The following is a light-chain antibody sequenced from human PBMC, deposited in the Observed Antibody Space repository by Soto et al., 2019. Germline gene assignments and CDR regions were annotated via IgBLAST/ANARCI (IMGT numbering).Light chain of an antibody. V-gene: IGLV2-8*02. J-gene: IGLJ2*01. CDR1: SSDIGSYVF. CDR2: EVT. Sequence: QSALTQPPSASRSPGQSVAISCTGTSSDIGSYVFVSWYQQHPGKAPKLLIYEVTKRPSGVPDRFSGSKSGNTASLTVSGLQVEDEADYYCSIFAGGNSVIFGGGTKLTV. CDR3: SIFAGGNSVI.